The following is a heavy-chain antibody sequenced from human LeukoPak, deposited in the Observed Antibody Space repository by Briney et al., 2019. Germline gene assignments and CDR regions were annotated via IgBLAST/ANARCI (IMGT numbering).Heavy chain of an antibody. V-gene: IGHV1-46*01. Sequence: ASVKVSCKASGYTFTSYYMHWVRQAPGQGLERMGIINPSGGSTSYAQKFQGRVTMTRDMSTSTVYMELSSLRSEDTAVYYCARVAYDYVWGSYRSPFYYFDYWGQGTLVTVSS. CDR2: INPSGGST. CDR1: GYTFTSYY. J-gene: IGHJ4*02. CDR3: ARVAYDYVWGSYRSPFYYFDY. D-gene: IGHD3-16*02.